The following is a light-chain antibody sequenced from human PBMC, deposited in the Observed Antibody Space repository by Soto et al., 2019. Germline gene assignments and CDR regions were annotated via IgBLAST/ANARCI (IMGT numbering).Light chain of an antibody. CDR1: SSDVCSYNY. CDR2: DVS. Sequence: QSALTQPASVSGSPGQSIIISCTGTSSDVCSYNYVSWYQHHPGKAPKFMIYDVSNRPSGVSNRFSGSKSGNTASLTISGLQAEDEADYYCSSYTTSGTLVFGSGNKLTVL. J-gene: IGLJ1*01. CDR3: SSYTTSGTLV. V-gene: IGLV2-14*03.